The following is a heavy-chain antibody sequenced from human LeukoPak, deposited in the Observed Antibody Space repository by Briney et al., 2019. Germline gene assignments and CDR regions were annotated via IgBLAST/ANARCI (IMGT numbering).Heavy chain of an antibody. CDR3: AKTATRYSGSRLSQHFDY. CDR1: GFTFDDYA. D-gene: IGHD1-26*01. CDR2: ISWDGGST. Sequence: GGSLRLSCAASGFTFDDYAMHWVRQAPGKCLEWVSLISWDGGSTYYADSVKGRFTISRDNSKNSLYLQMNSMRAEDTALYYCAKTATRYSGSRLSQHFDYWGQGTLVTVSS. J-gene: IGHJ4*02. V-gene: IGHV3-43D*03.